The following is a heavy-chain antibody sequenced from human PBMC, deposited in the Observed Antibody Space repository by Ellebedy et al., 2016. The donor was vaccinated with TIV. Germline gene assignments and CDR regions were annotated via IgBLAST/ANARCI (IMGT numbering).Heavy chain of an antibody. J-gene: IGHJ4*02. CDR1: GYTFTGYY. CDR2: INPNSGGT. D-gene: IGHD2-2*01. Sequence: ASVKVSCXASGYTFTGYYMHWVRQAPGQGLEWMGWINPNSGGTNYAQKFQGRVTMTRDTSISTAYMELSRLRSDDTAVYYCARDLDCSSTSCYDHDYWGQGTLVTVSS. CDR3: ARDLDCSSTSCYDHDY. V-gene: IGHV1-2*02.